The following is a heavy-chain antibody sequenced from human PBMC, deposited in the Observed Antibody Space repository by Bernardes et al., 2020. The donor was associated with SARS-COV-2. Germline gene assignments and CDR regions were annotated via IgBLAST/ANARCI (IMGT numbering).Heavy chain of an antibody. CDR2: ISRSSSTT. V-gene: IGHV3-48*01. CDR3: ARDGSSYYFDSSGCHDY. D-gene: IGHD3-22*01. CDR1: GFTFSSYS. Sequence: GGSLRLSCAVSGFTFSSYSMNWVRQAPGKGLEWVSYISRSSSTTYYADSVKGRFTISRDNAKNSVYLQMNSLRAEDTAVYYCARDGSSYYFDSSGCHDYWGQGTLVTVSS. J-gene: IGHJ4*02.